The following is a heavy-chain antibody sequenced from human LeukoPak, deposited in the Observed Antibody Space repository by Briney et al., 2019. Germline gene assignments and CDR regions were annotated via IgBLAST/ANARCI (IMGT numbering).Heavy chain of an antibody. D-gene: IGHD1-1*01. CDR1: GGSITSSNYW. CDR2: IYYTGST. Sequence: SETLSLTCTVSGGSITSSNYWWGWIRQSPGKGLEWIGSIYYTGSTSYNPSLKSRVTISIDTSKNQFSLQLKSMTAADTAVYYCARHPQLNWFDPWGQGTLVTVSS. V-gene: IGHV4-39*07. CDR3: ARHPQLNWFDP. J-gene: IGHJ5*02.